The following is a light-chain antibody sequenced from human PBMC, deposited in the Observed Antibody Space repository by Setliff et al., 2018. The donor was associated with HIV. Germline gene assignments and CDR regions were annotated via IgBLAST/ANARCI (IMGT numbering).Light chain of an antibody. V-gene: IGLV2-14*03. CDR2: DVN. J-gene: IGLJ1*01. CDR3: SSYTRSSTLV. CDR1: SSDVGGYKY. Sequence: QSVLTQPASVSGSPGQSITISCTGTSSDVGGYKYVSWYQQHPGEAPKLMIYDVNLRPSGVSNRFSGSKSGNTATLTISGLQTEDEADYYCSSYTRSSTLVFGTGTKVTV.